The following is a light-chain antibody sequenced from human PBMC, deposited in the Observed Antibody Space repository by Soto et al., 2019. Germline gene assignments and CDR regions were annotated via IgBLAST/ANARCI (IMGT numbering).Light chain of an antibody. Sequence: QLVLTQSPSASASLGASVKLTCTLSSGHNSYAIAWHQQQPEKGPRYLMKLNSDGSHNKGDGIPDRFSGSSSGAERYLTISSLQSEDEADYYCQTWGTDSHVVFGGGTKLTVL. CDR1: SGHNSYA. CDR2: LNSDGSH. J-gene: IGLJ2*01. V-gene: IGLV4-69*01. CDR3: QTWGTDSHVV.